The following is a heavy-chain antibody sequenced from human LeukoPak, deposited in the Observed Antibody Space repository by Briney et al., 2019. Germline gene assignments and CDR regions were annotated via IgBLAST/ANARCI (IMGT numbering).Heavy chain of an antibody. V-gene: IGHV1-2*02. CDR3: AGKWELLSDDAFDI. CDR1: GYTFTGYY. Sequence: ASVKVSCKASGYTFTGYYMHWVRQAPGQGLEWMGWINPNSGGTNYAQKFQGRVTMTRDTSISTAYMELSRLRSDDTAVYYCAGKWELLSDDAFDIWGQGTMVTVSS. D-gene: IGHD1-26*01. J-gene: IGHJ3*02. CDR2: INPNSGGT.